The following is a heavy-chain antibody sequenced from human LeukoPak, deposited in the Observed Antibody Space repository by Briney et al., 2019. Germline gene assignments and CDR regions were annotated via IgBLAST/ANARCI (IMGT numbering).Heavy chain of an antibody. CDR3: ASFTNYLEFDY. V-gene: IGHV3-74*01. D-gene: IGHD1-7*01. CDR1: GCTFSSSW. J-gene: IGHJ4*02. CDR2: IRSDGSST. Sequence: PGGSLRLSCAASGCTFSSSWMHWVRQAPGKGLVWVSRIRSDGSSTSYADSVKGRFTISRDNAKNTLYLQMNSLRAEDTAVYYCASFTNYLEFDYWGQGTLVTVSS.